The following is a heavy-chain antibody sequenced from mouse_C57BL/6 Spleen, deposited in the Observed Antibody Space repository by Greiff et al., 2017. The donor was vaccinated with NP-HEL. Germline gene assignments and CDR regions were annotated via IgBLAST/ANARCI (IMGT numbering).Heavy chain of an antibody. J-gene: IGHJ4*01. CDR1: GYTFTSYW. CDR3: ARHLNYDYAMDY. Sequence: QVQLQQPGAELVRPGSSVKLSCKASGYTFTSYWMDWVKQRPGQGLEWIGNIYPSDSETHYNQKFMDKATLTVDKSSSTAYMQLSSLTSEDSAVYYCARHLNYDYAMDYWGQGTSVTVSS. D-gene: IGHD2-4*01. V-gene: IGHV1-61*01. CDR2: IYPSDSET.